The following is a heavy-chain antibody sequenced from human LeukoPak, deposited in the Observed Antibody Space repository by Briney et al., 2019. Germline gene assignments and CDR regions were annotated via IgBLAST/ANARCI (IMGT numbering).Heavy chain of an antibody. CDR1: GFTFSNYP. Sequence: PGGSLRLSCAASGFTFSNYPMNWVRQAPGKGLEWVSYISSSSSTIYYADSVKGRFTISRDNAKNSLYLQMNSLRAEDTAVYYCARDQMDYDFWSGYYIYYFDYWGQGTLVTVSS. D-gene: IGHD3-3*01. CDR2: ISSSSSTI. V-gene: IGHV3-48*01. J-gene: IGHJ4*02. CDR3: ARDQMDYDFWSGYYIYYFDY.